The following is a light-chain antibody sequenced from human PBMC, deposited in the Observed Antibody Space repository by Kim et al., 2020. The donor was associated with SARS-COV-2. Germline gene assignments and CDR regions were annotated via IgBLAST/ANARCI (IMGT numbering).Light chain of an antibody. CDR3: GTWDSSLSAYV. Sequence: KVTSPCSRSSSNIGNNYVSWYQQLPATAPTLLVSDNNKRPSAIPDRFSGSKSGTSATLGTTGLQTGDEADYYCGTWDSSLSAYVFGTGTKVTVL. CDR1: SSNIGNNY. V-gene: IGLV1-51*01. CDR2: DNN. J-gene: IGLJ1*01.